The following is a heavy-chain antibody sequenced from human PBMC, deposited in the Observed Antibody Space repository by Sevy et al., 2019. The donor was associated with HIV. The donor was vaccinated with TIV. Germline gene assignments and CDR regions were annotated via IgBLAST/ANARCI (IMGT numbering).Heavy chain of an antibody. Sequence: GGSLRLSCAASTFSVTDNYMSWVRQAPGKGLEWVSTIYSGGSTFYADSVKGRLTISRDNSKNTLYLQMNSLRAEDTAVYYCARDRYYDASGYYYYYYGLDVWGQRTTVTVSS. J-gene: IGHJ6*02. CDR2: IYSGGST. V-gene: IGHV3-66*01. CDR1: TFSVTDNY. D-gene: IGHD3-22*01. CDR3: ARDRYYDASGYYYYYYGLDV.